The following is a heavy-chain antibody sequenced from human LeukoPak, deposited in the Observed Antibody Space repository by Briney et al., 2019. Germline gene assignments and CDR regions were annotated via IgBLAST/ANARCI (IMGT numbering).Heavy chain of an antibody. CDR3: AKGGGYEAQYYYYYLDV. Sequence: PGGSLRLSCAASGFTFSSYGMYWVRQAPGKGLKWVAFIRYDGSNKYYADSVKGRFTVSRDNSKNTLYLQMKSLRAEDTAVYYCAKGGGYEAQYYYYYLDVWGKGTTVTISS. J-gene: IGHJ6*03. CDR1: GFTFSSYG. CDR2: IRYDGSNK. V-gene: IGHV3-30*02. D-gene: IGHD5-12*01.